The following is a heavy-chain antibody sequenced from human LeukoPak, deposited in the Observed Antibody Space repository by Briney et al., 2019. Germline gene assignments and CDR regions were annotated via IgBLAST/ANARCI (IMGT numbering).Heavy chain of an antibody. CDR3: AVSNGGYGP. V-gene: IGHV3-74*01. CDR1: AFNFTAYW. CDR2: INSDGTTT. Sequence: GGSLRLSCGSTAFNFTAYWMHWVRQDPRQGLLWVARINSDGTTTNYADSVKGRFTISRDNAKTTLFLQMNSLRAEDTAVYFCAVSNGGYGPWGQGALVTVSS. D-gene: IGHD5-12*01. J-gene: IGHJ5*02.